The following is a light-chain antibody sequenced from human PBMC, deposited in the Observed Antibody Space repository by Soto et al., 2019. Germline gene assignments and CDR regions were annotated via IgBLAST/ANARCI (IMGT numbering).Light chain of an antibody. Sequence: QSALTQPASVSGSPGQSITISCTGTNSDVGNSDYVSWYQHHPGKAPKLMIFEVSNRPSGISDRFSGSKSGNTASLTISGLQAEDDAYYYCSSYTDSSTLVLFGTGTKVTVL. CDR3: SSYTDSSTLVL. J-gene: IGLJ1*01. V-gene: IGLV2-14*01. CDR2: EVS. CDR1: NSDVGNSDY.